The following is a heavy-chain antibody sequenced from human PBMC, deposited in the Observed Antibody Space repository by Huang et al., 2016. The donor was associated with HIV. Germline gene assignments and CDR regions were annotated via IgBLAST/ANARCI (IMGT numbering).Heavy chain of an antibody. CDR2: IYYSGST. Sequence: QLQLQESGPGLVKPSETLSLTCTVSGVSISNSRYYWGWIRQPPGKGLEYIGSIYYSGSTYYNPSLKSRITMSIDSSKTQFSLKLNSVTAADTAVYYCSRQDEKGYCAGDCSNHYYFGLDV. J-gene: IGHJ6*01. V-gene: IGHV4-39*01. CDR1: GVSISNSRYY. CDR3: SRQDEKGYCAGDCSNHYYFGLDV. D-gene: IGHD2-21*02.